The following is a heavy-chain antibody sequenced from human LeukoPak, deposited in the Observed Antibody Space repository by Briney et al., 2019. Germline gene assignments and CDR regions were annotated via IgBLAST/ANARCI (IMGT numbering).Heavy chain of an antibody. J-gene: IGHJ4*02. V-gene: IGHV3-33*06. CDR3: AKEVAAAGRGRVDY. CDR2: IWYDGSNK. Sequence: GGSLRLSCAASGFTFSSYGMHWVRQAPGKGLEWVAVIWYDGSNKYYADSVKGRFTISRDNSKNTLYLQMNSLRAEDTAVYYCAKEVAAAGRGRVDYWGQGTLVTVSS. D-gene: IGHD6-13*01. CDR1: GFTFSSYG.